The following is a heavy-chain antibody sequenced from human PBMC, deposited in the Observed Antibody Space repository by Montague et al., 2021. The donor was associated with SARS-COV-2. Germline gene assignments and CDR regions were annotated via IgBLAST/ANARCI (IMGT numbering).Heavy chain of an antibody. CDR1: GYTFTGYY. D-gene: IGHD1-1*01. CDR2: IIPNSGGT. V-gene: IGHV1-2*02. Sequence: SVKVSCKASGYTFTGYYMHWVRQAPGQGLEWMGWIIPNSGGTNYAQMFRGRVTMTRDTSISTFYMELSGLRPDDTAVYFCAREGGEIGTGSYYGLDVWGQGTTVIVSS. CDR3: AREGGEIGTGSYYGLDV. J-gene: IGHJ6*02.